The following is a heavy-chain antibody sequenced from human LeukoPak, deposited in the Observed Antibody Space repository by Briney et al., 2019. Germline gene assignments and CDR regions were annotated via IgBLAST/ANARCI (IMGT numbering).Heavy chain of an antibody. Sequence: GGSLRLSCAASGFTFSSYGMHWVRQAPGKGLEWVAVIWYDGSNKYYADSVKGRFTISRDSSKNTLYLQMNSLRAEDTAVYYCARDPSPASGNGDFDYWGQGTLVTVSS. D-gene: IGHD2-8*01. J-gene: IGHJ4*02. CDR1: GFTFSSYG. CDR2: IWYDGSNK. CDR3: ARDPSPASGNGDFDY. V-gene: IGHV3-33*01.